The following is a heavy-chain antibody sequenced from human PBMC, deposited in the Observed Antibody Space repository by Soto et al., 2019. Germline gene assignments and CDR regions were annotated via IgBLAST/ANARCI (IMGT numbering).Heavy chain of an antibody. V-gene: IGHV3-23*01. Sequence: GGSLSLSCAASEFTFSTYAMTWVRQAPGRGLQWVATISDSGDITYYADSVKGRFTISRDNSRNTLYLQMNNLRAEDTALYYCAKPWVTTRTDRPPTFDYWGRGTLVTVSS. D-gene: IGHD1-1*01. CDR1: EFTFSTYA. CDR3: AKPWVTTRTDRPPTFDY. CDR2: ISDSGDIT. J-gene: IGHJ4*02.